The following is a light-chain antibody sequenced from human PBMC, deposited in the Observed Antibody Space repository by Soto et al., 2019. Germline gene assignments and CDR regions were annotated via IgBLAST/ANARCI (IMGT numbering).Light chain of an antibody. CDR3: QQANSFPFA. Sequence: DIQMTQSPSSVSASVGDRVTITCRASLDISYLLAWYQQKAGRAPKLLIYAASTLEGGVQSRFSGSGSGTHFTLTISNLQPEDFATYYCQQANSFPFAFGPGTKVDMK. CDR2: AAS. CDR1: LDISYL. V-gene: IGKV1-12*01. J-gene: IGKJ3*01.